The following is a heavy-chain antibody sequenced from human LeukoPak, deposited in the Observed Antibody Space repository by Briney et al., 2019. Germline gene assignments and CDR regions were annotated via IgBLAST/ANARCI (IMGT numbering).Heavy chain of an antibody. Sequence: SETLSLTCTVSGGSISSSSYYWGWIRQPPGKGLEWIGSIYYSGSTYYNPSLKSRATISVDTSKTQFSLKLSSVTAADTAVYYCARVKNRSSWYEGDWFDPWGQGTLVTVSS. V-gene: IGHV4-39*07. J-gene: IGHJ5*02. D-gene: IGHD6-13*01. CDR1: GGSISSSSYY. CDR3: ARVKNRSSWYEGDWFDP. CDR2: IYYSGST.